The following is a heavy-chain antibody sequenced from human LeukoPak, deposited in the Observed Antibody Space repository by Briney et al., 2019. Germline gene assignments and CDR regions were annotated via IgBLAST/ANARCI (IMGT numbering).Heavy chain of an antibody. CDR2: MNPNSGNT. CDR3: ARGSHKSLWFGELSYYYGMDV. CDR1: GYTFTSYD. D-gene: IGHD3-10*01. V-gene: IGHV1-8*01. Sequence: ASVKVSCKASGYTFTSYDINWVRQATGQGLEWMGWMNPNSGNTGYAQKFQGRVTMTRNTSISTAYMELSRLRSEDTAVYYCARGSHKSLWFGELSYYYGMDVWGQGTTVTVSS. J-gene: IGHJ6*02.